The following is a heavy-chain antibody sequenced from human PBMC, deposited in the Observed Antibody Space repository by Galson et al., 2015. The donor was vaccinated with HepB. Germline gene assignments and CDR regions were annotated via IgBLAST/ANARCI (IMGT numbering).Heavy chain of an antibody. Sequence: TLSLTCTVSGGSISSGSYYWSWIRQPAGKGLEWIGRIYTSGITNYNPSLKSRVAMSVDTSKNQFSLKLSSVTTTDTALYYCARAQYDLGAFDIWGQGTMVIVSS. V-gene: IGHV4-61*02. CDR3: ARAQYDLGAFDI. CDR2: IYTSGIT. J-gene: IGHJ3*02. CDR1: GGSISSGSYY. D-gene: IGHD3-3*01.